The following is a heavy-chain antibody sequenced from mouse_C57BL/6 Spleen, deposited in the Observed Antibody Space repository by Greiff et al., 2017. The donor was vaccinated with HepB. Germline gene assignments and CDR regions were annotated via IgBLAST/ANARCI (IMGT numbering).Heavy chain of an antibody. Sequence: EVMLVESGGGLVQPGGSLSLSCAASGFTFTDYYMSWVRQPPGKALEWLGFIRNKANGYTTEYSASVKGRFTISRDNSQSILYLQMNALRAEDSATYYCARSAPLTGTGFDYWGQGTTLTVSS. D-gene: IGHD4-1*01. V-gene: IGHV7-3*01. CDR2: IRNKANGYTT. CDR1: GFTFTDYY. CDR3: ARSAPLTGTGFDY. J-gene: IGHJ2*01.